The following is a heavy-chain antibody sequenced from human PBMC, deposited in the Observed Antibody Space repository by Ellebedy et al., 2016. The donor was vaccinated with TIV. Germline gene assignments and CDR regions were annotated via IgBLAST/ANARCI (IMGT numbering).Heavy chain of an antibody. CDR1: GFTFSNYW. Sequence: GESLKISCGTSGFTFSNYWMTWVRQAPGKGLEWVANIKQDGSEKYYVDYVKGRFSISRDNTKNSLYLQMKSLTDEDTAVYYCARDQWLGRAYYFDSWGQGTLVTVSS. CDR2: IKQDGSEK. CDR3: ARDQWLGRAYYFDS. D-gene: IGHD6-19*01. J-gene: IGHJ4*02. V-gene: IGHV3-7*01.